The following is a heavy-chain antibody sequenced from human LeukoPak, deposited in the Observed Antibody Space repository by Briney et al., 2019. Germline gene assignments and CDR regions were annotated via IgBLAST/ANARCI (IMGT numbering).Heavy chain of an antibody. CDR2: ISGSGGST. CDR1: GFIFSSYA. D-gene: IGHD3-22*01. J-gene: IGHJ4*02. V-gene: IGHV3-23*01. CDR3: AKEYYYDSSGYYTDY. Sequence: GGSLRLSCAASGFIFSSYAMSWVRQAPGKGLEWVSAISGSGGSTYYADSVKGRFTISRDNSKNTLYLQMNSLRAEDTAVYYCAKEYYYDSSGYYTDYWGQGTLVTVSS.